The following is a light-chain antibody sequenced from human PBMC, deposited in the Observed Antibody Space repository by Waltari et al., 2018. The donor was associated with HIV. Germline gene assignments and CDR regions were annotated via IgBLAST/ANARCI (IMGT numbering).Light chain of an antibody. Sequence: QSVLTQPPSVSVAPGQRVTISCTGSSSNIGAGYDVHWYQQLPGTAAKRCSYATVNRPSGVPDRFSGSKSGYSASLAITGLQAEDEAHYYCQSFDSSLTTSGVIFGGGTKLTVL. J-gene: IGLJ2*01. V-gene: IGLV1-40*01. CDR1: SSNIGAGYD. CDR2: ATV. CDR3: QSFDSSLTTSGVI.